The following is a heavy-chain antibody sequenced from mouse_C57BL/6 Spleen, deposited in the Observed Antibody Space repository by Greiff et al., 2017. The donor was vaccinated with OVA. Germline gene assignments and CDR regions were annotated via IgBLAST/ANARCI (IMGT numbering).Heavy chain of an antibody. CDR3: AGRAWFAY. CDR2: IDPEDGET. CDR1: GFNIKDYY. J-gene: IGHJ3*01. Sequence: EVQLQQSGAELVKPGASVKLSCTASGFNIKDYYMHWVKQRTEQGLEWIGRIDPEDGETKYAPNFQGKATITADTSSNTAYLQLSSLTSEDTAVYYCAGRAWFAYWGQGTLVTVSA. V-gene: IGHV14-2*01.